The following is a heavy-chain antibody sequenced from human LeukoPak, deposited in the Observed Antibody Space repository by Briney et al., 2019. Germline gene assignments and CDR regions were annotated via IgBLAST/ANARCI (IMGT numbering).Heavy chain of an antibody. CDR3: PSSGNGGGDCMEWFDP. CDR2: INPNSGGT. V-gene: IGHV1-2*02. J-gene: IGHJ5*02. CDR1: GYTFTGYY. D-gene: IGHD2-21*02. Sequence: ASVKVSCKASGYTFTGYYMHWVRQAPGQGLEWMGWINPNSGGTNYAQKFQGRVTMTRDTSISTAYMELSRLRSGDTAVYYCPSSGNGGGDCMEWFDPWGQGTLVTVSS.